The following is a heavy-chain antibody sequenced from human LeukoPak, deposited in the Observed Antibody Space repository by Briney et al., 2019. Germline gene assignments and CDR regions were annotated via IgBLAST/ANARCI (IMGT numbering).Heavy chain of an antibody. CDR1: GFTFKSYT. CDR3: ARVPREVAGALYSWYFDL. Sequence: GGSLRLSCAASGFTFKSYTINWVRQAPVKGLERVSSISPSSSYIYYADSVKGRFTISRDNAKNSLYLQMNGLRAEDTAVYYCARVPREVAGALYSWYFDLWGRGTLVTVSS. CDR2: ISPSSSYI. J-gene: IGHJ2*01. D-gene: IGHD6-13*01. V-gene: IGHV3-21*01.